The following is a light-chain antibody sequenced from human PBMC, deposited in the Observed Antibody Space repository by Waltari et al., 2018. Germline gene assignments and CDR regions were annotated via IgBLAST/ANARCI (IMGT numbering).Light chain of an antibody. CDR2: GAS. J-gene: IGKJ5*01. CDR1: QTINKF. V-gene: IGKV1-39*01. CDR3: QQSYSPPQNT. Sequence: EIKMTQSPSSLAASVGDRVTITCRASQTINKFLNWYQHKPGKAPKLLIYGASSLYSGVPSRVSGSGSGTDFSLTINGLQPEDSATYYCQQSYSPPQNTFGQGTQVEI.